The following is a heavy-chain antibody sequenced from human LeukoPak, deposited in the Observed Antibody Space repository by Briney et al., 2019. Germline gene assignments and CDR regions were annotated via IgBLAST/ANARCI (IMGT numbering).Heavy chain of an antibody. CDR3: ARDLGQYYDTSDNWFDP. CDR1: GFTFSTYW. Sequence: PGGSLRLSCAASGFTFSTYWMHWVRQAPGRGLVWVARINDDGYNTADSVKGRFTISRDNAKNTLNLQMNSLRAEDTAVYYCARDLGQYYDTSDNWFDPWGQGTLVTVSS. D-gene: IGHD3-22*01. CDR2: INDDGYNT. J-gene: IGHJ5*02. V-gene: IGHV3-74*01.